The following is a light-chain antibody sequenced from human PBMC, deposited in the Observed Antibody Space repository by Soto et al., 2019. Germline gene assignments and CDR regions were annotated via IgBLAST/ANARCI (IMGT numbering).Light chain of an antibody. CDR3: QQYLSLPLT. CDR1: QNVNNN. Sequence: EIVMTQSPASLSVSPGERATLSCRASQNVNNNLAWYQQKPGQAPRLLIHGASTRASGIPGTFSGSGSGTEFTLTISSLQPEDFAVYYCQQYLSLPLTFGGGIKVDIK. V-gene: IGKV3-15*01. CDR2: GAS. J-gene: IGKJ4*01.